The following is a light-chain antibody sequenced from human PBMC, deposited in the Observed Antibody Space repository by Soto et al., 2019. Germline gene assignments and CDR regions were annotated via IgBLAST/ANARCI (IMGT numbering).Light chain of an antibody. Sequence: EIVLTQSPAPLSLSPGETATLSCRASQSVSGYIGWYQQKPGQAPRLLIYADSNRATGIPARFSGSGSGTDFTLTISSLEPEDVSVYYCQQRYNWPITFGQGPRLEMK. J-gene: IGKJ5*01. CDR3: QQRYNWPIT. CDR1: QSVSGY. CDR2: ADS. V-gene: IGKV3-11*01.